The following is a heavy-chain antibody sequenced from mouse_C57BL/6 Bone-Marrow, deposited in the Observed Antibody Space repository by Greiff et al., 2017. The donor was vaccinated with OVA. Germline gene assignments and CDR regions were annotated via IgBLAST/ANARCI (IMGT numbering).Heavy chain of an antibody. J-gene: IGHJ2*01. CDR1: GFTFSSYT. Sequence: EVQVVESGGGLVKPGGSLKLSCAASGFTFSSYTMSWVRQTPEKRLEWVATISGGGGNTYYPDSVKGRFTISRDNAKNTLYLQMSSLRSEDTALYYCAREEKAYEFAYWGQGTTLTVSS. CDR2: ISGGGGNT. V-gene: IGHV5-9*01. CDR3: AREEKAYEFAY. D-gene: IGHD6-5*01.